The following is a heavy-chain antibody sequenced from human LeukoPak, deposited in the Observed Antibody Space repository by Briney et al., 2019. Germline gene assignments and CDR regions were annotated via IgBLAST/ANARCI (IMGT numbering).Heavy chain of an antibody. J-gene: IGHJ5*01. V-gene: IGHV4-59*08. CDR2: IYYSWRI. D-gene: IGHD3-3*02. Sequence: PSETLSLTCTVSVGSISNYYWSWIRQPPGKGLEWIGYIYYSWRINYNPSLKSRVTISVDTSKNQFSLKLSSVTAADTAVYYCARHTGSIVWFDYWGQGALVTVSS. CDR3: ARHTGSIVWFDY. CDR1: VGSISNYY.